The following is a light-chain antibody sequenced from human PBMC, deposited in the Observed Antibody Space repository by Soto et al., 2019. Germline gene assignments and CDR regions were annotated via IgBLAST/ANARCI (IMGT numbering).Light chain of an antibody. J-gene: IGKJ1*01. CDR2: AAS. Sequence: DIQMTQSPSSLSASVGDRVTITCRASQYISNYLSWYQQKPGKAPKLLIYAASDLQRGVPSRFSGSGSGTDFALTISSLQPEDFATYFCQQSYSPTATVGLGTKVDIK. V-gene: IGKV1-39*01. CDR1: QYISNY. CDR3: QQSYSPTAT.